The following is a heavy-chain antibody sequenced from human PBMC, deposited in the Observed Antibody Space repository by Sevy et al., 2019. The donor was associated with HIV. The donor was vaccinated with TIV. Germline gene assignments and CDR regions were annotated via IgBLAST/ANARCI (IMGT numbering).Heavy chain of an antibody. D-gene: IGHD6-13*01. Sequence: GGSLRLSCAASGFIFSDYYMSWIRQAPGKGLEWVSYISGSDTTIYYADSVKGRFTISRDNAKNSLYLQMNSLRAEDTAVYYCARSHSSTWLDYWGEGTLVTVSS. CDR1: GFIFSDYY. J-gene: IGHJ4*02. CDR2: ISGSDTTI. CDR3: ARSHSSTWLDY. V-gene: IGHV3-11*01.